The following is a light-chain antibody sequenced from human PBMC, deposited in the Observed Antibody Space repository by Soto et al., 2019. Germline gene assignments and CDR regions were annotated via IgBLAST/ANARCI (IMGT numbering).Light chain of an antibody. J-gene: IGKJ1*01. CDR1: QSISSW. Sequence: IQMTQSPSTLSASVGDRVGISCRASQSISSWLAWYQQKPGKAPKLLIYKASSLESGVPSRFSGSGSGTEFTLTISSLQPDDFAVYYCQQYNNWPPWTFGQGTKVDI. V-gene: IGKV1-5*03. CDR3: QQYNNWPPWT. CDR2: KAS.